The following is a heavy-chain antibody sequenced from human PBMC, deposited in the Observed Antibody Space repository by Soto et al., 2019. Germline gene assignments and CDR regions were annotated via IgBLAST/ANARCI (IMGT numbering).Heavy chain of an antibody. J-gene: IGHJ6*02. D-gene: IGHD2-2*01. CDR3: AKDRGYCSSTSCYGPGYYYYGMDV. Sequence: SLRLSCAASGFTFSSYSINWVRQAPGKRLEWVSSFTSRDYIYYADSVKGRFTISRDNSKNTLYLQMNSLRAEDTAVYYCAKDRGYCSSTSCYGPGYYYYGMDVWGQGTTVTVSS. CDR2: FTSRDYI. V-gene: IGHV3-21*01. CDR1: GFTFSSYS.